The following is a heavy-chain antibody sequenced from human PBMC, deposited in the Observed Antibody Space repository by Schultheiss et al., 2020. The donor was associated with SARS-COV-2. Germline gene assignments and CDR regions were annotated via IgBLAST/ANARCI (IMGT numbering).Heavy chain of an antibody. CDR2: IYYSGST. J-gene: IGHJ4*02. Sequence: GSLRLSCTVSGGSISSSSYFWGWIRQPPGKGLEWIGSIYYSGSTYYNPSLKSRVTISVDTSKNQFSLKLSSVTAADTAVYYCARSNYYDSSGLGYWGQGTLVTVSS. V-gene: IGHV4-39*07. CDR3: ARSNYYDSSGLGY. CDR1: GGSISSSSYF. D-gene: IGHD3-22*01.